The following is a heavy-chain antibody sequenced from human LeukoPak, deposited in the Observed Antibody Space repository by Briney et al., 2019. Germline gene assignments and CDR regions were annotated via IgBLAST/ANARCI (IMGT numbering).Heavy chain of an antibody. CDR3: AKPSSEVPHNGWFDP. J-gene: IGHJ5*02. D-gene: IGHD6-25*01. Sequence: GGSLRLSCAASGFTFSSYAMSWVRQAPGKGLEWVSAISGSGGSTYYADSVKGRFTIPRDNSKNTLYLQMNSLRAEDTAVYYCAKPSSEVPHNGWFDPWGQGTLVTVSS. V-gene: IGHV3-23*01. CDR2: ISGSGGST. CDR1: GFTFSSYA.